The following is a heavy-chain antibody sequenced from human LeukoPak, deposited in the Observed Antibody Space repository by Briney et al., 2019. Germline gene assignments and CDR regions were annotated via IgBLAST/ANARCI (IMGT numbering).Heavy chain of an antibody. J-gene: IGHJ4*02. CDR1: GFTVSSNY. D-gene: IGHD3-10*02. CDR2: IRSKTDGGTT. CDR3: VTIVGPTMFH. Sequence: SGGSLRLSCAASGFTVSSNYMSWVRQAPGKGLEWVGRIRSKTDGGTTDHAAAVKGRFTISRDDSKNTLYLQMNSLKTEDTAVYYCVTIVGPTMFHWGQGTLVTVSS. V-gene: IGHV3-15*01.